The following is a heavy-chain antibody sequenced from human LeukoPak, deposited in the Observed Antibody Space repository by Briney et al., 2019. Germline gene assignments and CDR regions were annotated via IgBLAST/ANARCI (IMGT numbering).Heavy chain of an antibody. D-gene: IGHD3-10*01. CDR2: IIPIFGTA. CDR3: ARDRRGVAGAFDI. CDR1: GGTFSSYA. Sequence: SVKVSCKASGGTFSSYAISWVRQAPGQGLEWMGGIIPIFGTANYAQKFQGRVTIPTDESTSIAYMELSSLRSEDTAVYYCARDRRGVAGAFDIWGQGTMVTVSS. V-gene: IGHV1-69*05. J-gene: IGHJ3*02.